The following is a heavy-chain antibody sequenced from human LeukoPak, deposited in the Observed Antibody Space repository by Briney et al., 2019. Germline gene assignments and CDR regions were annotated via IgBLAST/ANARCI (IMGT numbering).Heavy chain of an antibody. J-gene: IGHJ4*02. Sequence: GGSLRLSCAASGFTFSSYAMSWVRQAPGKGLVWVSRINSDGSSTSYADSVKGRFTISRDNAKNTLYLQMNSLRAEDTAVYHCARDYDFWSGSLYYFDYWGQGTLVTVSS. CDR2: INSDGSST. CDR1: GFTFSSYA. D-gene: IGHD3-3*01. CDR3: ARDYDFWSGSLYYFDY. V-gene: IGHV3-74*01.